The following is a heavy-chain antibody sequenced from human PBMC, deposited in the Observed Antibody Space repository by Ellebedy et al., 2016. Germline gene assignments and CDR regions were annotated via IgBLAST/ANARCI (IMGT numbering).Heavy chain of an antibody. D-gene: IGHD3-10*01. J-gene: IGHJ4*02. V-gene: IGHV3-23*01. CDR2: ISGCGGST. CDR1: GFTFSSYA. Sequence: GESLKISXAASGFTFSSYAMSWVRQAPGKGLEWVSAISGCGGSTYYANSVKGRFTISRDNSKNTLYLQMNSLRDEDTAVYYCAKDLYYGSGSTDYWGQGTLVTVSS. CDR3: AKDLYYGSGSTDY.